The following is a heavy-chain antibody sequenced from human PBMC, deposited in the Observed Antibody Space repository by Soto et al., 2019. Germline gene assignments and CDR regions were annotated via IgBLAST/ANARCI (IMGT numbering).Heavy chain of an antibody. J-gene: IGHJ6*02. CDR2: ISGYNGDT. Sequence: GASVKVSCKASGYTFTRYGISWVRQAPGQGLEWMGWISGYNGDTNYAQKFQGRVSMTIDTSTTTAYMELRSLTSDDTAVYYCAKKGQPPYYYYGLDVWGQGTKVTVSS. D-gene: IGHD6-13*01. CDR1: GYTFTRYG. V-gene: IGHV1-18*01. CDR3: AKKGQPPYYYYGLDV.